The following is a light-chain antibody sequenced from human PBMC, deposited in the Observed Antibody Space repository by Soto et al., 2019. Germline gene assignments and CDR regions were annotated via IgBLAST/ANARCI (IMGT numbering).Light chain of an antibody. Sequence: EIVMTQSPATLSVSPGERATLSCRARQSVSSSLAWYQQKPGQAPRLLIFGASTRATDIPARFSGSGSGTEFTHTISSLQSEDFAVYYCQQYNKWPRITFGGGTKVDIK. CDR3: QQYNKWPRIT. CDR2: GAS. CDR1: QSVSSS. J-gene: IGKJ4*01. V-gene: IGKV3-15*01.